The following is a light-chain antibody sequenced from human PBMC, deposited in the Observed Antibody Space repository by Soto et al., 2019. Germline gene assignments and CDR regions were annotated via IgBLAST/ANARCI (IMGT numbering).Light chain of an antibody. CDR1: QTVSRN. J-gene: IGKJ5*01. Sequence: EVVMTHSPATLSVSRGERATLSCRASQTVSRNLAWYQQRPGQAPRLLIYGASTRATGIPARFSGSGSGTEFTLTISSLQSEDFAVYNCQQYNNWPPITFGQVIRLEIK. CDR3: QQYNNWPPIT. CDR2: GAS. V-gene: IGKV3-15*01.